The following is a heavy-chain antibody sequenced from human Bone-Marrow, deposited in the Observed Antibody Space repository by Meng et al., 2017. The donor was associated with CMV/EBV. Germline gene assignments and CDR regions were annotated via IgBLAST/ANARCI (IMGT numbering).Heavy chain of an antibody. CDR1: RLTVSNNY. J-gene: IGHJ6*02. CDR2: IYSGGDT. CDR3: ARYRLGGGSSSLFFHYYGMDV. Sequence: GGSLTLSCELSRLTVSNNYMSWVRQAPGAGLEWVSVIYSGGDTHYADSVRGRFTISRDNSKNTLYLQMNSLRAEYTAVYYCARYRLGGGSSSLFFHYYGMDVWGQGTTVAVSS. D-gene: IGHD6-6*01. V-gene: IGHV3-53*01.